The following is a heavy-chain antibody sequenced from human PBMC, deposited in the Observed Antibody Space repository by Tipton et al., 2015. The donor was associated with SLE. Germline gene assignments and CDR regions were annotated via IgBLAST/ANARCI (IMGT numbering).Heavy chain of an antibody. CDR2: IYYSGST. CDR1: GGSISSYY. D-gene: IGHD2-21*01. Sequence: TLSLTCTVSGGSISSYYWSWIRQPPGKGLEWIGYIYYSGSTNYNPSLKSRVTISVDTSKNQFSLKLSSVTAADTAVYYCARRGERYYFDYWGQGTLVTVSS. CDR3: ARRGERYYFDY. J-gene: IGHJ4*02. V-gene: IGHV4-59*01.